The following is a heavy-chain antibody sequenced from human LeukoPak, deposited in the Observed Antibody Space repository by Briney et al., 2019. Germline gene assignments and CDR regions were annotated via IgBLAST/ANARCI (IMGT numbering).Heavy chain of an antibody. J-gene: IGHJ3*02. D-gene: IGHD5-18*01. CDR3: ARRRGDGYSYGVRDAFDM. CDR1: GGSISGGGYS. Sequence: SETLSLTCAVSGGSISGGGYSWSWIRQPPGKGLEWIGYIYHSGSTYYNPSLKSRVTISVDRSKNQFSLKLSSVTAADTAVFYCARRRGDGYSYGVRDAFDMWGQGTMVTVSS. V-gene: IGHV4-30-2*01. CDR2: IYHSGST.